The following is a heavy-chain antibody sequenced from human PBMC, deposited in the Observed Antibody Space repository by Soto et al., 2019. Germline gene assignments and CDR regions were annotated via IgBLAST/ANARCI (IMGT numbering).Heavy chain of an antibody. Sequence: GGSLRLSCAASGFTFSSYGMHWVRQAPGKGLEWVAVISYDGSNKYYADSVKGRFTISRDNSKNTLYLQMNSLRAEDTAVYYCAKEEVEMATTAFDYWGQGTLVTVSS. D-gene: IGHD5-12*01. V-gene: IGHV3-30*18. J-gene: IGHJ4*02. CDR3: AKEEVEMATTAFDY. CDR1: GFTFSSYG. CDR2: ISYDGSNK.